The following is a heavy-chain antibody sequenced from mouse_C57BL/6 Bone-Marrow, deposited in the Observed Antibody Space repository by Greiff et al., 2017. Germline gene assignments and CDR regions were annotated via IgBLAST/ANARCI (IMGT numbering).Heavy chain of an antibody. CDR1: GYTFTSYW. V-gene: IGHV1-69*01. CDR2: IDPSDRYH. CDR3: AREVNSNYDACLAY. D-gene: IGHD2-5*01. J-gene: IGHJ3*01. Sequence: QVQLQQPGAELVLPGASVKLSCKASGYTFTSYWMHWVKQRPGQGLEWIGEIDPSDRYHTYNHKFKGKSTLTVDKSSSTAYMQLRSLTSEYSAIYYSAREVNSNYDACLAYWGQGTLVTVSA.